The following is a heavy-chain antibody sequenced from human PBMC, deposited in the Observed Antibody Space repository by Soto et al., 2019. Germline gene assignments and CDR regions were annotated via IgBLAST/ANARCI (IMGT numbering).Heavy chain of an antibody. V-gene: IGHV4-31*03. CDR1: GGSISSGGYY. CDR2: IYYSGST. J-gene: IGHJ5*02. D-gene: IGHD1-26*01. CDR3: AREGLEQIVDYKWFAP. Sequence: SETLSLTCTVSGGSISSGGYYWSWIRQHPGKGLEWIGYIYYSGSTYYNPSLKSRVTISVDTSKNQFSLKLSSVTAADTAVYYCAREGLEQIVDYKWFAPWGQGTLVTVSS.